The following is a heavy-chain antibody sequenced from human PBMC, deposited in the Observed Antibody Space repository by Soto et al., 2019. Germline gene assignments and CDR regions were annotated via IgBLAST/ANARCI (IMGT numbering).Heavy chain of an antibody. V-gene: IGHV4-39*07. Sequence: PSETLSLTCTVSGGSISSSSYYWGWIRQPPGKGLEWIGSIYHSGSTYYNPSLKSRVTISVDRSKNQFSLKLSSVTAADTAVYYCARAPKVTIFGVVRGFWFDPWGQGTLVTVSS. CDR3: ARAPKVTIFGVVRGFWFDP. CDR1: GGSISSSSYY. CDR2: IYHSGST. J-gene: IGHJ5*02. D-gene: IGHD3-3*01.